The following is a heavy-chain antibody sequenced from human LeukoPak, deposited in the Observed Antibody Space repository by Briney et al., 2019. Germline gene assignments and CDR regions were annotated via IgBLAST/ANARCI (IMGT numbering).Heavy chain of an antibody. CDR3: ARDKTDYSNYYFDY. D-gene: IGHD4-11*01. CDR1: GFTFSSYA. Sequence: GGSLRLSCAASGFTFSSYAMHWVRQAPGKGLEWVAVISYDGSSKYYGDSVKGRFTISRDNSKNTLYLQMNSLRTEDTAVYYCARDKTDYSNYYFDYWGQGTLVTVSS. J-gene: IGHJ4*02. CDR2: ISYDGSSK. V-gene: IGHV3-30-3*01.